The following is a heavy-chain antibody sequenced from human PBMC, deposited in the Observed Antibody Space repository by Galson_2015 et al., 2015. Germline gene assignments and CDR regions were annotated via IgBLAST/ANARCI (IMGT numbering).Heavy chain of an antibody. CDR3: AKDRAATVAYFDY. CDR1: GFTFRSYG. D-gene: IGHD6-25*01. V-gene: IGHV3-30*18. Sequence: SLRLSCAASGFTFRSYGMHGVRQAPGKGLEWVAVISYDGSNKYYADSVKGRFTISRDNSKNTLSLQMNSLRAEESAVYYCAKDRAATVAYFDYWGRGTLVTVSS. J-gene: IGHJ4*02. CDR2: ISYDGSNK.